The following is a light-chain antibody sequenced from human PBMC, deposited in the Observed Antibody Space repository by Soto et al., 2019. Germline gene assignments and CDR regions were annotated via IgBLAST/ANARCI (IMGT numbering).Light chain of an antibody. J-gene: IGKJ1*01. V-gene: IGKV3-15*01. CDR2: GAS. CDR3: QQYNNWPGT. CDR1: QSVSSN. Sequence: IVVTHSPVTLSLSPGKRFTPSGRASQSVSSNLAWYRQRPGQAPRLLISGASTRAAGIPARFSGSGSGTEFTLTISSLRSEDCAVYYCQQYNNWPGTFGQGTKVDIK.